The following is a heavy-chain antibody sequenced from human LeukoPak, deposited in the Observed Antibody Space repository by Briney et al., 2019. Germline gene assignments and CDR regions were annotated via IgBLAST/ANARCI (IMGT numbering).Heavy chain of an antibody. CDR2: IKQDGSEK. D-gene: IGHD3-9*01. Sequence: GGSLRLSCAASGFTFSSYWMSWVRQAPGKGLEWVANIKQDGSEKYYVDSVKGRFTISRDNSKNMMNLQMNSLTSDDTAVYFCAKADTFENYFDSWGQGTLVTVSS. J-gene: IGHJ4*02. V-gene: IGHV3-7*01. CDR1: GFTFSSYW. CDR3: AKADTFENYFDS.